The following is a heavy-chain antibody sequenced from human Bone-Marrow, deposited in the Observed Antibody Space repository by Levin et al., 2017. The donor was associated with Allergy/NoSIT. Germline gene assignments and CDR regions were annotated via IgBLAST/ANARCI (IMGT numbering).Heavy chain of an antibody. CDR1: GFTFSSYG. D-gene: IGHD4-17*01. Sequence: LSLTCAASGFTFSSYGMHWVRQAPGKGLEWVAVISYDGSNKYYADSVKGRFTISRDNSKNTLYLQMNSLRAEDTAVYYCAKGTAFDPWGQGTLVTVSS. CDR2: ISYDGSNK. CDR3: AKGTAFDP. V-gene: IGHV3-30*18. J-gene: IGHJ5*02.